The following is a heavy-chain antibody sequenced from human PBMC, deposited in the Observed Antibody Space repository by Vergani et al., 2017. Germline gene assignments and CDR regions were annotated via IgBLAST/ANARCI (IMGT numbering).Heavy chain of an antibody. D-gene: IGHD3-10*01. V-gene: IGHV1-69*12. CDR2: IISIFGTA. Sequence: QVQLVQSGAEVKKPGSSVKVSCKASGGTSSSYAISWVRQAPGQGLEWMGGIISIFGTANYAQKFQGRVTITADESKSTAYMELSSLRSEDTAVYYCASGGRYYYGSGSYPFDYWGQGTLVTVSS. CDR1: GGTSSSYA. CDR3: ASGGRYYYGSGSYPFDY. J-gene: IGHJ4*02.